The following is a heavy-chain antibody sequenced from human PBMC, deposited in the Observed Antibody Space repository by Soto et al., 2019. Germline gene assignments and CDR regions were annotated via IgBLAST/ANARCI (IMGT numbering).Heavy chain of an antibody. Sequence: QVQLVQSGAEVRKPGSSVKVSCKASGGTFSSYAISWVRQAPGQGLEWMGGIIPIFGTANYAQKFQGRVTFTADESTSTAYMELSSLRSEDTAGYYCASPPEFWSGYEMDVWGQGTTVTVSS. CDR3: ASPPEFWSGYEMDV. D-gene: IGHD3-3*01. V-gene: IGHV1-69*01. J-gene: IGHJ6*02. CDR2: IIPIFGTA. CDR1: GGTFSSYA.